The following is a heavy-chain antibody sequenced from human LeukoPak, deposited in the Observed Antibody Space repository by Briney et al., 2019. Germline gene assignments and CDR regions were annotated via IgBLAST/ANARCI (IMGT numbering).Heavy chain of an antibody. J-gene: IGHJ4*02. CDR3: ARQKGPGEDY. D-gene: IGHD2-2*01. V-gene: IGHV5-51*01. Sequence: GESLKIPCKGSGYSFNSYWIGWVRQMPGKGLEWMGVIYPGDSHTTYSPSFEGQVTFSADKSISTAYLQWRSLKASDTANYYCARQKGPGEDYWGQGTLVTVSS. CDR2: IYPGDSHT. CDR1: GYSFNSYW.